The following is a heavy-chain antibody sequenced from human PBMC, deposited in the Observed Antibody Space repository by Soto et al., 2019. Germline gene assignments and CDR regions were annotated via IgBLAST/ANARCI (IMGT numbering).Heavy chain of an antibody. CDR2: INPDSGDT. V-gene: IGHV1-2*06. CDR1: GYTFTGFY. Sequence: ASVKVSCKASGYTFTGFYMHWVRQAPGQGLEWMGRINPDSGDTDHAEKFQGRVTMTRDTSISTAYMELTRLTSDDTAVYHCAIGVGVPHPHRAFDYWGQGTPVTVSS. D-gene: IGHD2-8*01. CDR3: AIGVGVPHPHRAFDY. J-gene: IGHJ4*02.